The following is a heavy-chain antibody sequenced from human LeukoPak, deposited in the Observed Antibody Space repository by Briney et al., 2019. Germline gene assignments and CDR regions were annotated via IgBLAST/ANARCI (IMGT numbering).Heavy chain of an antibody. J-gene: IGHJ4*02. V-gene: IGHV3-7*01. D-gene: IGHD1-1*01. CDR3: VRGGWELDY. Sequence: GGSLRLSCAASGFSVRDFWMAWVRQAPGKGLEWVAHIKEDRTADYYVDSVKGRFSISKDDGKNSLHLQMNSLRVKDTAVYYCVRGGWELDYWGQGTLVTVSS. CDR1: GFSVRDFW. CDR2: IKEDRTAD.